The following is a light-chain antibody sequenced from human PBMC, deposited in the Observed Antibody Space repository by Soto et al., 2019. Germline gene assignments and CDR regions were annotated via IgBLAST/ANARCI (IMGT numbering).Light chain of an antibody. V-gene: IGKV3-11*01. CDR3: QQRSNWPTWT. J-gene: IGKJ1*01. Sequence: EIVLTQSPATLSLSPGERATLSCRASQSVSSYLAWYQQKPGQAPRLLIYDASNRATGIPARFSGSESGTDFTLTVSSLEPEDFAVYYCQQRSNWPTWTFGQGTKVDIK. CDR1: QSVSSY. CDR2: DAS.